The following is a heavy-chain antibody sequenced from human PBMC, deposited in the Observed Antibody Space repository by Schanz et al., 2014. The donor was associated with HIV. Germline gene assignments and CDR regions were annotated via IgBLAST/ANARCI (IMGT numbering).Heavy chain of an antibody. D-gene: IGHD3-10*01. CDR1: GFIFSDYS. J-gene: IGHJ6*02. CDR2: MIWNNGI. CDR3: AKCPTMVRGTGMDV. V-gene: IGHV3-48*01. Sequence: VQVVESGGGVVQPGRSLRLSCAGSGFIFSDYSMNWVRQAPGKGLEWVAHMIWNNGIYYADSVKGRFTISRDNSKNTLYLQMNRLRAEDTAVYYCAKCPTMVRGTGMDVWGQGTTVTVSS.